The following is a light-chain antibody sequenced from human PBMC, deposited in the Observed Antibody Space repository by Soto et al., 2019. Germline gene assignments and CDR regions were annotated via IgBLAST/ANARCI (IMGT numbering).Light chain of an antibody. J-gene: IGKJ4*01. CDR1: RSVGTY. Sequence: EIVLTQSPATLSLSPGERATLSCRASRSVGTYLAWYQHKPGQAPRLLIYDASSRATGSPARFSGSGSGTDFTLTITTLEPGDFAVYYCQQRSDWPLTFGGGATVEIK. V-gene: IGKV3-11*01. CDR2: DAS. CDR3: QQRSDWPLT.